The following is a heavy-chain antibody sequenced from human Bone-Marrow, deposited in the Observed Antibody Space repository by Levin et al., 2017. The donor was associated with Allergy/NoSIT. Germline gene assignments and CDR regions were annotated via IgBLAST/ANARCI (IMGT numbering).Heavy chain of an antibody. Sequence: PSETLSLTCTVSGGSISGGDYYWSWIRQSPGKGPEWIGYIYHTGTTYYHPSLKSRIRMAVDTSKNQFLLEMSSVSAADAAVYYCGRGYYYFVSEWGQGTLVTVSS. V-gene: IGHV4-30-4*01. CDR3: GRGYYYFVSE. J-gene: IGHJ4*01. CDR2: IYHTGTT. CDR1: GGSISGGDYY. D-gene: IGHD3-22*01.